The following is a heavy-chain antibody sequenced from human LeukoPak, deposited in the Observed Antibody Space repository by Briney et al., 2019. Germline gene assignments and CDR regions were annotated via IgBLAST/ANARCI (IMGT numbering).Heavy chain of an antibody. Sequence: SETLSLTCTVSGGSISSYYWSWIRQPAGKGLEWIGRIYTSGSTNYNPSLKSRVTMSVDTSKNQFSLKLSSVTAADTAVYYCARWPDSSGYSHYGMDVWGQGTTVTVSS. J-gene: IGHJ6*02. CDR3: ARWPDSSGYSHYGMDV. D-gene: IGHD3-22*01. V-gene: IGHV4-4*07. CDR2: IYTSGST. CDR1: GGSISSYY.